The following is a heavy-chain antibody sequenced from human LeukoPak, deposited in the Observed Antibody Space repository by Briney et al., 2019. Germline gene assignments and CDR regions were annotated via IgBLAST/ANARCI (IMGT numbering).Heavy chain of an antibody. D-gene: IGHD2-2*01. CDR2: INPSGGST. CDR3: ARDRTRDWFDP. Sequence: ASVKVSCKASGYTFTSYYMHWVRQAPGQGLERMGIINPSGGSTSYAQKFQGRVTMTRDTSTSTVYMELSSLRSEDTAVYYCARDRTRDWFDPWGQGTLVTVSS. J-gene: IGHJ5*02. CDR1: GYTFTSYY. V-gene: IGHV1-46*01.